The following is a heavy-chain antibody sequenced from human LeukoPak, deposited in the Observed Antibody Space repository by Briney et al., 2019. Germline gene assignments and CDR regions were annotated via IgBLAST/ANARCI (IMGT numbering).Heavy chain of an antibody. Sequence: PGRSLRLSCAASGVTFTTYAMHSVRQAPGKGLEWVAIISDDGSKKNYADSVRGRFTISRDNSKTTLYLEMSSLRPEDTAVYYCARSPGDSSDFLVHFNFWGQGTLVTVSS. CDR3: ARSPGDSSDFLVHFNF. J-gene: IGHJ4*02. CDR1: GVTFTTYA. D-gene: IGHD3-22*01. CDR2: ISDDGSKK. V-gene: IGHV3-30*04.